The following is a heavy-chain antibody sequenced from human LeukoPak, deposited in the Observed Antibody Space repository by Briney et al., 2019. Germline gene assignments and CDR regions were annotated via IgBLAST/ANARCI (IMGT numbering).Heavy chain of an antibody. CDR1: GFTFSDYY. CDR2: ISSSGSTI. V-gene: IGHV3-11*01. CDR3: ARQQMYYYDSRGDY. J-gene: IGHJ4*02. Sequence: GGSLRLPCAASGFTFSDYYMSWIRQAPGKGLEWVSYISSSGSTIYYADSVKGRFTISRDNAKNSLYLQMNSLRAEDTAVYYCARQQMYYYDSRGDYWGQGTLVTVSS. D-gene: IGHD3-22*01.